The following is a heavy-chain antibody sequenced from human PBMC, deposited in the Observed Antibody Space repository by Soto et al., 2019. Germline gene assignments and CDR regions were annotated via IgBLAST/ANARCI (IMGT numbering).Heavy chain of an antibody. D-gene: IGHD5-12*01. CDR1: GGTFSSYA. CDR3: ASPPRGGYDPQFDY. V-gene: IGHV1-69*13. Sequence: SVKVSCKASGGTFSSYAISWVRQAPGQGLEWMGGIIPIFGTANYAQKFQGRVTITADESTSTAYMELSSLRSEDTAVYYCASPPRGGYDPQFDYWGQGTLVTVSS. CDR2: IIPIFGTA. J-gene: IGHJ4*02.